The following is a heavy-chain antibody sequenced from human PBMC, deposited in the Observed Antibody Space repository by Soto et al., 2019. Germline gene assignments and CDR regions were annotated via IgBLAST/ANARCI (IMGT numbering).Heavy chain of an antibody. J-gene: IGHJ6*02. Sequence: ASVKVSCKASGYTFTGYYMHWVRQAPGQGLEWMGWINPNSGGTNYAQKFQGWVTMTRDTSISTAYMELSRLRSDDTAVYYCARGGFTYYDILTDRYGMDVWGQGTTVTVS. CDR1: GYTFTGYY. CDR2: INPNSGGT. V-gene: IGHV1-2*04. CDR3: ARGGFTYYDILTDRYGMDV. D-gene: IGHD3-9*01.